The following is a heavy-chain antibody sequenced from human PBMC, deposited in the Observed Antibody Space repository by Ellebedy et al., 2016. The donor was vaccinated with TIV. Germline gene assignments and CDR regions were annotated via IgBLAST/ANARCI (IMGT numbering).Heavy chain of an antibody. CDR2: IYYSGST. CDR3: ARERPADHYYDSSGYPY. D-gene: IGHD3-22*01. CDR1: GGSISSYY. Sequence: SETLSLXXTVSGGSISSYYWSWIRQPPGKGLEWIGYIYYSGSTNYNPSLKSRVTMSVDTSKNQFSLKLSSVTAADTAVYYCARERPADHYYDSSGYPYWGQGTLVTVSS. J-gene: IGHJ4*02. V-gene: IGHV4-59*12.